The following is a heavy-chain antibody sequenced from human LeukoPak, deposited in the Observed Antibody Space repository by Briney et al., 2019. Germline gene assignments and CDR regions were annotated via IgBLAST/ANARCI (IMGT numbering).Heavy chain of an antibody. CDR1: GFIFSGSA. J-gene: IGHJ6*02. D-gene: IGHD3-3*01. Sequence: PGGSLRLSCAASGFIFSGSAMPWVRQPSGKGLEWVGRIRSKANTYSTAYAASVKARFTISRDDSKNTAYLQMNSLKTEDTAVYYCTRHCTEGSTYDFWSGIGNNGMDVWGQGTTVTVSS. CDR3: TRHCTEGSTYDFWSGIGNNGMDV. CDR2: IRSKANTYST. V-gene: IGHV3-73*01.